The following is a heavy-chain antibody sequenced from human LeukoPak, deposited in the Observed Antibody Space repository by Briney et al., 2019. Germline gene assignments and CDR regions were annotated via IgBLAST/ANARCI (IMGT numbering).Heavy chain of an antibody. CDR3: ARTGYSSSWYVDY. J-gene: IGHJ4*02. D-gene: IGHD6-13*01. CDR1: GFTFSSYG. V-gene: IGHV3-30*02. Sequence: PGGSLRLSCAASGFTFSSYGMHWVRQAPGKGLEWVAFIRYDGSNKYYADSVKGRFTISRDNSKNTLYLQMNSLRAEDTAVYYCARTGYSSSWYVDYWGQGTLVTVSS. CDR2: IRYDGSNK.